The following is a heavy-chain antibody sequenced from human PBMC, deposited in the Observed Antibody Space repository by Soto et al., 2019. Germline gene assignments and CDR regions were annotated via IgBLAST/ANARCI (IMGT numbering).Heavy chain of an antibody. V-gene: IGHV3-30-3*01. J-gene: IGHJ3*01. CDR2: ISSDGNSK. D-gene: IGHD3-16*01. Sequence: PGGSLRLSCEPSGFTFSSYAMHWVRQAPGKGLDRVAVISSDGNSKYYANSVKGRFTISRNNSKNTLYLQMSTLRVDDTAIYYFARVLIVFNAFDFWGQGTVVLDSS. CDR1: GFTFSSYA. CDR3: ARVLIVFNAFDF.